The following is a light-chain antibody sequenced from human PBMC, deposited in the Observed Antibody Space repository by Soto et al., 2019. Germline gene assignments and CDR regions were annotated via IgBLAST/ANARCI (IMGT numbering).Light chain of an antibody. CDR1: QSISSW. CDR3: QQYNSYPLT. Sequence: DIQMTQSPSTLSASVGERVTITCRASQSISSWLAWYQQKPGKAPKLLIYKASSLESGVPSRFSGSGSGTECTLTISSLQPDDFATYYCQQYNSYPLTFGGGTKVEIK. V-gene: IGKV1-5*03. J-gene: IGKJ4*01. CDR2: KAS.